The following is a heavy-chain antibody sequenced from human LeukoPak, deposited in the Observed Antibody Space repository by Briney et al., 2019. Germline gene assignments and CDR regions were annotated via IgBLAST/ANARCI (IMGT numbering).Heavy chain of an antibody. J-gene: IGHJ6*04. CDR2: IYHSGST. CDR3: ASRVVVVRRCYYYYGMDV. CDR1: GGSISSSNW. D-gene: IGHD2-2*01. V-gene: IGHV4-4*02. Sequence: SETLSLTCAVSGGSISSSNWWSWVRQPPGKGLEWIGEIYHSGSTNYNPSLKSRVTISVDKSKNQFSLKLSSVTAADTAVYYCASRVVVVRRCYYYYGMDVWGKGTTVTVSS.